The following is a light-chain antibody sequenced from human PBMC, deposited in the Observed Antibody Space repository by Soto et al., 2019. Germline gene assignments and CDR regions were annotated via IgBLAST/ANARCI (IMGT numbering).Light chain of an antibody. J-gene: IGKJ2*01. V-gene: IGKV1-39*01. CDR2: AAS. CDR3: QQSYSTPYT. CDR1: QSISSY. Sequence: DIQMTQSPSSLSASVGDRATITCRASQSISSYFYWYQQKPGKAPKLLIYAASSLQSGVPSRFSGSGSGTASTLTISSLQPEDFASYYCQQSYSTPYTLAKGTKRESK.